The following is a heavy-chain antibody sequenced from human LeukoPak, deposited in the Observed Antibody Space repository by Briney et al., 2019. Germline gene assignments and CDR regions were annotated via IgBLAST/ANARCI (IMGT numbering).Heavy chain of an antibody. CDR1: GGIFSSYA. CDR3: ATVEMADYYFDY. V-gene: IGHV1-69*04. D-gene: IGHD5-24*01. CDR2: IIPILGIA. J-gene: IGHJ4*02. Sequence: ASVKVSCKASGGIFSSYAISWVRQAPGQGLEWMGRIIPILGIANYAQKFQGRVTITADKSTSTAYMELSSLRSEDTAVYYCATVEMADYYFDYWGQGTLVTASS.